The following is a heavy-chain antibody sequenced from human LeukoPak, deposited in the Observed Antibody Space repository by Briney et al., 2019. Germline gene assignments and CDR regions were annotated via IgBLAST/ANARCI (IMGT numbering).Heavy chain of an antibody. CDR1: GFTFDDYG. J-gene: IGHJ4*02. CDR2: ISSSGSSI. D-gene: IGHD3-10*01. V-gene: IGHV3-48*03. Sequence: GGSLRLSCAASGFTFDDYGMNWVRQAPGKGLEWISYISSSGSSISYADSVKGRFTISRDNAKNSLNLQMNSLRAEDTAVYYCARVYGSEIDYWGQGTLVTVSS. CDR3: ARVYGSEIDY.